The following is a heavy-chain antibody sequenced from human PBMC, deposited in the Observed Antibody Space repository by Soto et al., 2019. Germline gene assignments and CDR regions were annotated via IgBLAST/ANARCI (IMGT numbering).Heavy chain of an antibody. CDR2: INSDGSST. D-gene: IGHD6-13*01. Sequence: PGGSLRLSCAASGFTFSSYWGHWVRQAPGKGLVWVSRINSDGSSTSYADSVKGRFTISRDNAKNTLYLQMNSLRAEDTAVYYCARGRRAYSISWYYMSNYYYYGMGVWGQGTTVTVSS. CDR1: GFTFSSYW. J-gene: IGHJ6*02. V-gene: IGHV3-74*01. CDR3: ARGRRAYSISWYYMSNYYYYGMGV.